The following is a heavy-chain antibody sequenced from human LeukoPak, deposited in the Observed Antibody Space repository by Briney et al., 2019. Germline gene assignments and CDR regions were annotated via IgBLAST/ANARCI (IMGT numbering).Heavy chain of an antibody. CDR2: VISSRGHL. Sequence: KPGGSLRLSCAASGFNFRGYRMNGLPEAPGKGLEGVSSVISSRGHLYYADSVKGLFTISRDNAKKSLYLQMNTLRAEDTAVYYCARDLAHDYWGQGTLVTVSS. CDR3: ARDLAHDY. CDR1: GFNFRGYR. J-gene: IGHJ4*02. V-gene: IGHV3-21*01.